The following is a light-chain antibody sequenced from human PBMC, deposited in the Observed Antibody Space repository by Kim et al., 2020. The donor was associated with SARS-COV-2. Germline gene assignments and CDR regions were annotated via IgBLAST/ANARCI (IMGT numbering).Light chain of an antibody. Sequence: RSAAGRSKVTMKCRARQEISSYLAWYQQKPGKAPNHLISSAYTLQSGVPSRFSGSGSGTEFTLTISSLQPEDFATYYCQHLKSPLTFGGGTKLEI. CDR3: QHLKSPLT. CDR2: SAY. CDR1: QEISSY. J-gene: IGKJ4*01. V-gene: IGKV1-9*01.